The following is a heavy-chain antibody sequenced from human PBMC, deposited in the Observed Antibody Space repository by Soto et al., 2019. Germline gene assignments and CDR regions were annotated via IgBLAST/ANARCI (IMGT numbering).Heavy chain of an antibody. V-gene: IGHV4-59*08. J-gene: IGHJ5*02. D-gene: IGHD2-15*01. Sequence: SETLSLTCTVSGGSINTYYWSWIRQPPGKGLEWIGYIYYSGSTNYNPSLKSRVTISEDTSKNQFSLKLSSVTAADTAVYYCARHTRYCSGGSCYNWFDPWGQGTLVTVSS. CDR3: ARHTRYCSGGSCYNWFDP. CDR1: GGSINTYY. CDR2: IYYSGST.